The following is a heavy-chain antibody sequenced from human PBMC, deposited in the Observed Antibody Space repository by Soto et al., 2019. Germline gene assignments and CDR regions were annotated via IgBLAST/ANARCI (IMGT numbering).Heavy chain of an antibody. J-gene: IGHJ5*02. CDR2: IWYDGSNK. V-gene: IGHV3-33*01. Sequence: GGSLRLSCAASGFTFSSYGMHWVRQAPGKGLEWVAVIWYDGSNKYYADSVKGQFTISRDNSKDTLYLQMNSLRAEDTAVYYCAREVQVTTYWFDPWGQGTLVTVSS. CDR1: GFTFSSYG. D-gene: IGHD4-4*01. CDR3: AREVQVTTYWFDP.